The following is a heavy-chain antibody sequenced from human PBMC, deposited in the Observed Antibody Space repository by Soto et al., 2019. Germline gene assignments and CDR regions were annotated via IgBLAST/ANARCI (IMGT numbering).Heavy chain of an antibody. J-gene: IGHJ4*02. CDR3: ARDPPCTAVSGDYFYF. D-gene: IGHD6-19*01. CDR1: GGTFSSYT. Sequence: QVQLVQSGAEVKKPGSSVKVSCKASGGTFSSYTISWVRQAPGQGLEWMGRIIPILGIANYAQQFQARVTITADKTTSTGSMELSSLRAEDTAVYYCARDPPCTAVSGDYFYFWVQGTLVTVSS. V-gene: IGHV1-69*08. CDR2: IIPILGIA.